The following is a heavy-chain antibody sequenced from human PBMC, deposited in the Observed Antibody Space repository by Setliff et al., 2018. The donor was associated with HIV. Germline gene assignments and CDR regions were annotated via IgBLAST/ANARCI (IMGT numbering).Heavy chain of an antibody. J-gene: IGHJ4*02. D-gene: IGHD2-15*01. CDR3: ASPNVGCSGGTCYSGSAFDY. CDR2: IIPPVGAA. CDR1: GDTFRNYA. V-gene: IGHV1-69*13. Sequence: ASVKVSCKVSGDTFRNYALNWVRQAPGQGLEWMGGIIPPVGAAVYAQNFQGRVTITADESTSTAYMELRTLRSEDTAIYYCASPNVGCSGGTCYSGSAFDYWGQGSPVTVSP.